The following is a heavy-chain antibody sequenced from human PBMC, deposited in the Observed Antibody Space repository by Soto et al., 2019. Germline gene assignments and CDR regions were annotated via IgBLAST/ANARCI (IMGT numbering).Heavy chain of an antibody. CDR1: GFTFNTYP. Sequence: EVQLLDSGGGLVRPGGSLRLSCAASGFTFNTYPMSCVRQAPGKGLEWVSAISTSGGSTYYSDSVKGRFTISRDNSKNTVLLQMNSLRAEDTDVYYCAQLLSVGGTRRPIDYFDYWGQGTLVTGYS. V-gene: IGHV3-23*01. D-gene: IGHD6-13*01. CDR3: AQLLSVGGTRRPIDYFDY. J-gene: IGHJ4*02. CDR2: ISTSGGST.